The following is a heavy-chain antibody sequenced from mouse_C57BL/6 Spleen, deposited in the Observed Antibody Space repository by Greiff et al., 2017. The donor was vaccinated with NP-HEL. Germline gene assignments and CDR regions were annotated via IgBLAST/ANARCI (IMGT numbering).Heavy chain of an antibody. CDR2: INPYNGGT. CDR1: GYTFTDYY. J-gene: IGHJ2*01. Sequence: VQLKQSGPVLVKPGASVKMSCKASGYTFTDYYMNWVKQSHGKSLEWIGVINPYNGGTSYNQKFKGKATLTVDKSSSTAYMELNSLTSEDSAVYYCARNPSDYYGSIHDYWGQGTTLTVSS. V-gene: IGHV1-19*01. D-gene: IGHD1-1*01. CDR3: ARNPSDYYGSIHDY.